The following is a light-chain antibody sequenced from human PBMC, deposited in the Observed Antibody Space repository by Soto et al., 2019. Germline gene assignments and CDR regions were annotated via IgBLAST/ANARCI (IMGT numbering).Light chain of an antibody. CDR1: QSINNY. CDR2: AAS. J-gene: IGKJ5*01. CDR3: QQTYNTLPIT. V-gene: IGKV1-39*01. Sequence: DIQMTQSPSSLSASVVHRITIACRTSQSINNYLNWYQQKPGKAPKLLIFAASNLQSGVPSRFSGSGSGTDFTLTISSLRPEDFATYYCQQTYNTLPITFGQGTRLEIK.